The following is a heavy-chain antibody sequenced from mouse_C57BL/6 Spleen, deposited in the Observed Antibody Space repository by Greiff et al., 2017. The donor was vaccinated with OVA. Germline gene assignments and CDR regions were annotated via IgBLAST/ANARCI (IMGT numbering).Heavy chain of an antibody. V-gene: IGHV1-52*01. CDR3: ARAPYDYDGNYYAMDY. D-gene: IGHD2-4*01. J-gene: IGHJ4*01. Sequence: QVQLQQPGAELVRPGSSVKLSCKASGYTFTSYWMHWVKQRPIQGLEWIGNIDPSDSETHYNQKFKDKATLTVDKSSSTAYMQLSSLTAEDSAVDYCARAPYDYDGNYYAMDYWGQGTSVTVSS. CDR1: GYTFTSYW. CDR2: IDPSDSET.